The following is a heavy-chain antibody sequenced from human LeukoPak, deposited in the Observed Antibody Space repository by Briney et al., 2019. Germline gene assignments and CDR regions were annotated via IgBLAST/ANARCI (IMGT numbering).Heavy chain of an antibody. Sequence: SQTLSLTCAVSGGSMSSGTYYWKWIRQHPGKGLEWVGCIYYSENTFYNPSLESRITISLDTSKNQFSLRLTSVTPADTAVYYCGRGQFYGDYEDYWGQGTLVTVSS. V-gene: IGHV4-31*11. J-gene: IGHJ4*02. D-gene: IGHD4-17*01. CDR3: GRGQFYGDYEDY. CDR2: IYYSENT. CDR1: GGSMSSGTYY.